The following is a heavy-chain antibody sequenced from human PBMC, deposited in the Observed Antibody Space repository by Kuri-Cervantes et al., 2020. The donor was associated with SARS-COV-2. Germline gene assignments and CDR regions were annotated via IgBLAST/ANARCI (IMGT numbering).Heavy chain of an antibody. V-gene: IGHV3-53*05. J-gene: IGHJ3*02. D-gene: IGHD3-10*01. CDR1: GFTVSSNY. Sequence: GESLKISCAASGFTVSSNYMSWVRQAPGKGLEWVSVIYSCGSTYYAESVKGRFTISRDNAKNSLFLQMNSLRAEDMAMYYCAKERGYGYGFDIWGQGTMVTVSS. CDR2: IYSCGST. CDR3: AKERGYGYGFDI.